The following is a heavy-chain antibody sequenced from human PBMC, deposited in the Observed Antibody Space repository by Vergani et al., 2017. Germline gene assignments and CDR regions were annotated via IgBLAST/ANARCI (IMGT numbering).Heavy chain of an antibody. CDR3: ARDLGGNSWYPGGYYGMDV. D-gene: IGHD6-13*01. Sequence: EVQLVESGGGLVQPGGSLRLSCAASGFTFSSYWMSWVRQAPGKGLEWVANIKQAGSEKDYVDSVKGRVTISRDNAKNSLYRQMNSLRAEDTAVYYCARDLGGNSWYPGGYYGMDVWGEGTSVTGSS. V-gene: IGHV3-7*03. J-gene: IGHJ6*04. CDR1: GFTFSSYW. CDR2: IKQAGSEK.